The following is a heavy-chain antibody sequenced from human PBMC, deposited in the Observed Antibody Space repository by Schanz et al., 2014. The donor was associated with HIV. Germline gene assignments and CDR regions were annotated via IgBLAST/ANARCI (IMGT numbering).Heavy chain of an antibody. Sequence: QVQLVQSGAEVKKPGASVKVSCKASGYTFASYGITWVRQAPGQGLEWMGWISAYNGNTNYAQKLQGRVTMTTDTSTRTAYMELRSLRSDDTALYYCARAAFSSEYYYGMDVWGQGTTVTVSS. CDR2: ISAYNGNT. J-gene: IGHJ6*02. CDR3: ARAAFSSEYYYGMDV. D-gene: IGHD3-3*02. V-gene: IGHV1-18*01. CDR1: GYTFASYG.